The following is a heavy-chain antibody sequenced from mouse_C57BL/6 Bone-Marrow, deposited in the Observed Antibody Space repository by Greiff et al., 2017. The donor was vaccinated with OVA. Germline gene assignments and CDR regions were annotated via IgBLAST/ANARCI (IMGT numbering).Heavy chain of an antibody. Sequence: VQRVESGPGLVQPSQSLSITCTVSGFSLTSYGVHWVRQSPGKGLEWLGVIWSGGSTDYNAAFISRLSISKDNSKSQVFFKMNSLQADDTAIYYCARKGYGSDWYFDVWGTGTTVTVSS. V-gene: IGHV2-2*01. J-gene: IGHJ1*03. D-gene: IGHD1-1*01. CDR1: GFSLTSYG. CDR2: IWSGGST. CDR3: ARKGYGSDWYFDV.